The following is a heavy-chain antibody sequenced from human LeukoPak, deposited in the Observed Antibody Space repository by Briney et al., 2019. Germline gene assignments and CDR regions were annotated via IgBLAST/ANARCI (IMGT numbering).Heavy chain of an antibody. CDR2: IYYSGST. Sequence: PSETLSLTCTVSGGSISSYYWSWIRQPPGKGLEWIGYIYYSGSTNYNPSLKSRVTISLDTSRNQFSLKLNSVTAADTAVYYCAKSNGYGLIDIWGQGTTVTVSS. CDR1: GGSISSYY. CDR3: AKSNGYGLIDI. J-gene: IGHJ3*02. V-gene: IGHV4-59*12. D-gene: IGHD3-22*01.